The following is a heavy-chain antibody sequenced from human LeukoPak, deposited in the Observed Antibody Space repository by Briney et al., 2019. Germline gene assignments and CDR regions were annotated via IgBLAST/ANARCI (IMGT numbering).Heavy chain of an antibody. CDR2: ISYDGSNQ. J-gene: IGHJ1*01. CDR1: GFTFSSYG. Sequence: GGSLRLSCAASGFTFSSYGMHWVRQAPGKGLEWVALISYDGSNQYYADSVKGRLTVSRDNSKNMLYLQLNSLRPEDTAVFYCAKAMSGYYDSSGHYYIFQYWGRGTLVTVSS. V-gene: IGHV3-30*18. CDR3: AKAMSGYYDSSGHYYIFQY. D-gene: IGHD3-22*01.